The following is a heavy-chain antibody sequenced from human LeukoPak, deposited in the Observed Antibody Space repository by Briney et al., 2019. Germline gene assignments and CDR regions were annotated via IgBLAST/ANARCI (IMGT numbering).Heavy chain of an antibody. V-gene: IGHV3-21*01. J-gene: IGHJ3*02. Sequence: GGSLRLSCAASGFTFSSYSMSWVRQAPGKGLEWVSSISSSSSYIYYADSVKGRFTISRDNAKNSLYLQMNSLRAEDTAVYYCARDQATNDFPDAFDIWGQGTMVTVSS. CDR2: ISSSSSYI. CDR1: GFTFSSYS. D-gene: IGHD3-3*01. CDR3: ARDQATNDFPDAFDI.